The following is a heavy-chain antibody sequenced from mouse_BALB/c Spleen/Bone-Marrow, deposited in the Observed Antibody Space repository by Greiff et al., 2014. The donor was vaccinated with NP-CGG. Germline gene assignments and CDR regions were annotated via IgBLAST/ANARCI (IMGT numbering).Heavy chain of an antibody. CDR3: AIYRYAWYSDV. D-gene: IGHD2-14*01. Sequence: VQLQQSGAELVKPGASVKLSCTASGFNIKDTYMHWVKQRPEQGLEWIGRIDPANGNTKYDPKFQGKATITADTSSNTAYLQLSSLTSEDTAVYYCAIYRYAWYSDVPGAETTVTVPS. CDR1: GFNIKDTY. J-gene: IGHJ1*01. V-gene: IGHV14-3*02. CDR2: IDPANGNT.